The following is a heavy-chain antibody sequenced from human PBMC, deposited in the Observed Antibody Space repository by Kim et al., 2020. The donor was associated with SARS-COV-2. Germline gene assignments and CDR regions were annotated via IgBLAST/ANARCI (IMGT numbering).Heavy chain of an antibody. D-gene: IGHD2-15*01. Sequence: SVKVSCKASGGTFSSYAISWVRQAPGQGLEWMGGIIPIFGTANYAQKFQGRVTITADESTSTAYMELSSLRSEDTAVYYCARSYCSGGSCWAFFDYWGQGTLVTVSS. J-gene: IGHJ4*02. CDR3: ARSYCSGGSCWAFFDY. CDR1: GGTFSSYA. V-gene: IGHV1-69*13. CDR2: IIPIFGTA.